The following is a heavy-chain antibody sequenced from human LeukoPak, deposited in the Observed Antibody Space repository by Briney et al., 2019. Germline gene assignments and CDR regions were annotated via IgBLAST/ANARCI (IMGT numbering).Heavy chain of an antibody. J-gene: IGHJ6*03. D-gene: IGHD4-11*01. CDR3: ARVDYRGGGYFMDV. CDR2: IGSGGGNTI. V-gene: IGHV3-48*03. CDR1: GFTFSGYE. Sequence: GGSLRLSCAASGFTFSGYEMNWVRQAPGKGLQWVSYIGSGGGNTIHYADSVEGRFTISRDNAKNSLYLQMNSLRAEDTAVYYCARVDYRGGGYFMDVWGRGTPVTVSS.